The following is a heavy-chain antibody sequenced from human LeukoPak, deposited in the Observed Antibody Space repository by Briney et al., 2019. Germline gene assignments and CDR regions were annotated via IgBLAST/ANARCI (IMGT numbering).Heavy chain of an antibody. V-gene: IGHV4-34*01. CDR2: INHSGST. J-gene: IGHJ5*02. Sequence: SETLSLTCAVYGGSFSGYYWSWIRQPPGKGLEWIGEINHSGSTNYNPSLKSRVTISVDTSKNQFSLKLSSVTAADTAVYYCASRSSIAWFDPWGQGTLVTVSS. CDR1: GGSFSGYY. CDR3: ASRSSIAWFDP. D-gene: IGHD6-6*01.